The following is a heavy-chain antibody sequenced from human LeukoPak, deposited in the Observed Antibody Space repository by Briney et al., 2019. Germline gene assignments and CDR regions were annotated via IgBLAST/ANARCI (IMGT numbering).Heavy chain of an antibody. Sequence: ASQTLSLTCTVSDVSMSSGSYYWSWIRQPAGKGLEWIGRIYASGSTNYNPSLKSRVTISVDRSKYQFSMKLTSVTAADTAVYYCARYRAFDIWGQGTMVTVSS. CDR1: DVSMSSGSYY. V-gene: IGHV4-61*02. CDR3: ARYRAFDI. J-gene: IGHJ3*02. CDR2: IYASGST.